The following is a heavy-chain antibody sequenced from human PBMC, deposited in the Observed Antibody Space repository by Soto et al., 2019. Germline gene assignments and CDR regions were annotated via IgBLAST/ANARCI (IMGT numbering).Heavy chain of an antibody. V-gene: IGHV3-30*18. CDR1: GFTFSSYG. Sequence: GGSLRLSCAASGFTFSSYGMHWVRQAPGKGLEWVAVISYDGSNKYYADSAKGRFTISRDNSKNTLYLQMNSLRAEDTAAYYCAKVLTQGAGDPWGQGTLVTVSS. J-gene: IGHJ5*02. CDR3: AKVLTQGAGDP. D-gene: IGHD6-13*01. CDR2: ISYDGSNK.